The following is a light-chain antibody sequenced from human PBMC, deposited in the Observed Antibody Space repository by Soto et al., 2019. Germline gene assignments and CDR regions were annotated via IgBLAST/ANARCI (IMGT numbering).Light chain of an antibody. CDR1: QIVSSSY. CDR2: GAS. CDR3: QQYNNWPRT. V-gene: IGKV3-15*01. J-gene: IGKJ1*01. Sequence: EIVITQSPATLSVSPGERATLSCRASQIVSSSYLAWYQQKPGQAPRLLIHGASTRATGIPARFSGSGSGTEFTLTINSLQSEDFAVYYCQQYNNWPRTFGQGTKVDI.